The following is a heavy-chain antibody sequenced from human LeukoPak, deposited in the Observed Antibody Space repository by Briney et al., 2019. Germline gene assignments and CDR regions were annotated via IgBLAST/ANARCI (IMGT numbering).Heavy chain of an antibody. CDR2: INHSGST. CDR1: GGSISSSSYY. CDR3: ASDGIAGYFDY. D-gene: IGHD6-13*01. J-gene: IGHJ4*02. V-gene: IGHV4-39*07. Sequence: SETLSLTCTVSGGSISSSSYYWGWIRQPPGKGLEWIGEINHSGSTNYNPSLKSRVTISVDTSKNQFSLKLSSVTAADTAVYYCASDGIAGYFDYWGQGTLVTVSS.